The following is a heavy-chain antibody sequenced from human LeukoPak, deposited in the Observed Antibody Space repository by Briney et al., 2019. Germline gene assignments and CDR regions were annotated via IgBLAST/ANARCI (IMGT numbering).Heavy chain of an antibody. Sequence: PSVTLSLNCTVSGGSISGSYWNWIRQPPGKGVEWIGCIHDSGTTNYNPSLKSRVTIPLHTSKNQFSLRLTSVTAADTAVYYCAIEHDGATYSNLWGQGTLVAVSS. CDR1: GGSISGSY. CDR2: IHDSGTT. CDR3: AIEHDGATYSNL. V-gene: IGHV4-59*01. J-gene: IGHJ5*02. D-gene: IGHD5-12*01.